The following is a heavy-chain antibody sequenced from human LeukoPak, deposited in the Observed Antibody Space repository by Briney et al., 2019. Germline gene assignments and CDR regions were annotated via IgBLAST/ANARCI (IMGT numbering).Heavy chain of an antibody. V-gene: IGHV1-46*01. CDR2: INPSAGYT. CDR3: ARDLYGDYFFDY. CDR1: GYTFTSCH. Sequence: ASVMVSCKASGYTFTSCHMHWARQAPGQGLEWMGIINPSAGYTTYAQKFQGRVTMTRDTSTSTVYMELSSLRSEDTAVYFCARDLYGDYFFDYWGQGTLVTVSS. J-gene: IGHJ4*02. D-gene: IGHD4-17*01.